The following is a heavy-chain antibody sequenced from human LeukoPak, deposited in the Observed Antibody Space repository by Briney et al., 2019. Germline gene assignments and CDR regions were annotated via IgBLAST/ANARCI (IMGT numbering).Heavy chain of an antibody. Sequence: SQTLSLTCTVSGGSISSGDYYWSWIRQPPGKGLEWIAYMYYSGSTYYNPSLKSRVTMSADTSKNQLSLKLSSVTAADTAVYYCARDLTGGSSWYQYYFDYWGPGTLVTVSS. J-gene: IGHJ4*02. D-gene: IGHD6-13*01. CDR1: GGSISSGDYY. CDR2: MYYSGST. V-gene: IGHV4-30-4*01. CDR3: ARDLTGGSSWYQYYFDY.